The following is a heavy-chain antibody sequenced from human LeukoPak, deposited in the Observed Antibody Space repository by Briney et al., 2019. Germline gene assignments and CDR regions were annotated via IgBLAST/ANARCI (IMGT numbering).Heavy chain of an antibody. CDR1: GFTFDDYG. CDR2: INTDGSST. V-gene: IGHV3-74*01. J-gene: IGHJ6*02. CDR3: ARLQHYHDSSGYYYYYGLDV. D-gene: IGHD3-22*01. Sequence: GGSLRLSCAASGFTFDDYGMSWVRQAPGKGLVWVSRINTDGSSTSYADSVKGRFTISRDNAKNTLYLQMNSLRAEDTAVYYCARLQHYHDSSGYYYYYGLDVWGQGTTVTVSS.